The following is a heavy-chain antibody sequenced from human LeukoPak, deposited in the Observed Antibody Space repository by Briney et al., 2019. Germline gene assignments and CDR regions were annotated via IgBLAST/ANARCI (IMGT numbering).Heavy chain of an antibody. V-gene: IGHV3-48*01. D-gene: IGHD4-23*01. Sequence: GGPLRLSCAASGFTFSSYSMNWVRQAPGKGLEWVSYISSSSSTIYYADSVKGRFTISRDNAKNSLYLQMNSLRAEDTAVYYCARDDRYGGNSDAFDIWGQGTMVTVSS. CDR1: GFTFSSYS. CDR2: ISSSSSTI. J-gene: IGHJ3*02. CDR3: ARDDRYGGNSDAFDI.